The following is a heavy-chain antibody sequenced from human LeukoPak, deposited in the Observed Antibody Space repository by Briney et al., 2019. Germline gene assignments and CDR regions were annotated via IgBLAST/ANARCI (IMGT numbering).Heavy chain of an antibody. Sequence: GGSLRLSCAASGFTFRSYWMSWVRQAPGKGLEWVANIKQDGSEKYYVDSVKGRFTISRDNAKNSLYLQMNSLRAEDTAVYYCARAGDLSPYYFDYWGQGTLVTVSP. CDR1: GFTFRSYW. CDR2: IKQDGSEK. V-gene: IGHV3-7*05. CDR3: ARAGDLSPYYFDY. J-gene: IGHJ4*02. D-gene: IGHD1-26*01.